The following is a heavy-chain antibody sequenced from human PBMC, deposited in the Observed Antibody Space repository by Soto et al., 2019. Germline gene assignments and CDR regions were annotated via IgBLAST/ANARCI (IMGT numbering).Heavy chain of an antibody. J-gene: IGHJ4*01. V-gene: IGHV1-18*01. Sequence: ASVKVSCKASGYTFTSYGISWVRQAPGQGLEWMGWINGYNGNTNYAQKLQGRVTMTTDASTSTAYLELRSLRSDDTAVYYCARVRGYDSSGSSPLWGHGTLVTVPQ. D-gene: IGHD3-22*01. CDR2: INGYNGNT. CDR3: ARVRGYDSSGSSPL. CDR1: GYTFTSYG.